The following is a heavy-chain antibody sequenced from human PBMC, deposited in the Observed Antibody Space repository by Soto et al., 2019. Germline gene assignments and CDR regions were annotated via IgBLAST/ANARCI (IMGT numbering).Heavy chain of an antibody. CDR3: ARVPDR. Sequence: QLKLQESGSGLVKPSQTLSLTGAVSGGSISSGGYSWGWVRQPPGKALEWIGYIYHSGSTYYNPSLKSRVTISVDRSKNQFSLKLSSVTAADTAVYYCARVPDRWGQGTLVTVSS. CDR1: GGSISSGGYS. V-gene: IGHV4-30-2*01. J-gene: IGHJ5*02. CDR2: IYHSGST. D-gene: IGHD2-2*01.